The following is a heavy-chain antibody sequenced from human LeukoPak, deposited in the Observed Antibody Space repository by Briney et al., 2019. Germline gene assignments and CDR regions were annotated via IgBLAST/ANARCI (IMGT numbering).Heavy chain of an antibody. CDR3: ARDPHYGSGSYYNDGY. CDR2: IYSGGST. V-gene: IGHV3-NL1*01. D-gene: IGHD3-10*01. CDR1: GFTFSSYG. J-gene: IGHJ4*02. Sequence: GGSLRLSCAASGFTFSSYGMHWVRQAPGRGLEWVSVIYSGGSTYYADSVKGRFTISRDNSKNTLYLQMNSLRAEDTAVYYCARDPHYGSGSYYNDGYWGQGTLVTVSS.